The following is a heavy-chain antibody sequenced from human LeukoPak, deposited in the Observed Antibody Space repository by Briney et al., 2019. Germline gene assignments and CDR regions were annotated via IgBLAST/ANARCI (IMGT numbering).Heavy chain of an antibody. CDR2: ISYDGSNK. D-gene: IGHD3-10*01. CDR1: GFTFSSYA. V-gene: IGHV3-30*04. J-gene: IGHJ4*02. CDR3: ASSMVRGVIIPYFDY. Sequence: GGSLRLSCAASGFTFSSYAMHWVRQAPGKGLEWVAVISYDGSNKYYADSVKGRFTISRDNSKNTLYLQMNSLRAEDTAVYYCASSMVRGVIIPYFDYWGQGTLVTVSS.